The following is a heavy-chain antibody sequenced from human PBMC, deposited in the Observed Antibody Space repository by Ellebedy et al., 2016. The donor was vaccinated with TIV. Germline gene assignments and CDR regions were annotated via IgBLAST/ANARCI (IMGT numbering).Heavy chain of an antibody. CDR2: ITDISHT. CDR3: ARLADLWFGEIFD. D-gene: IGHD3-10*01. Sequence: GGSLRLSCAASGVSFSRYRMSWVRQAPGKGLEWVSFITDISHTFYRGSAKGRFTISRDNAKHSLYLEMSSLRVEERADYYCARLADLWFGEIFDWGQGTLVTVS. CDR1: GVSFSRYR. J-gene: IGHJ4*02. V-gene: IGHV3-21*03.